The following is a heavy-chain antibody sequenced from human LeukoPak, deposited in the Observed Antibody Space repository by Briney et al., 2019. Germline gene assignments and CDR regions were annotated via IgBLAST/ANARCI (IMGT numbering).Heavy chain of an antibody. J-gene: IGHJ4*02. Sequence: SETLSLTCAVYGGSFSGYYWSWIRQPPGKGLEWIGEINHSGSTNYNPSLKSRVTISVDTSKNQSSLKLSSVTAADTAVYYCARGGYSGYAHWGQGTLVTVSS. D-gene: IGHD5-12*01. CDR1: GGSFSGYY. V-gene: IGHV4-34*01. CDR2: INHSGST. CDR3: ARGGYSGYAH.